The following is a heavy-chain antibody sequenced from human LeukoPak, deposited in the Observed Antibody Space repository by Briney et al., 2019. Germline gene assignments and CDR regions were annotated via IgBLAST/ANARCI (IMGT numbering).Heavy chain of an antibody. CDR3: ARDSSGSYYERYRLGGYYYYYYMDV. V-gene: IGHV1-18*01. D-gene: IGHD1-26*01. CDR2: ISAYNGNT. J-gene: IGHJ6*03. CDR1: GYTFTSYG. Sequence: GASVKVSCKASGYTFTSYGISWVRQAPGQGLEWMGWISAYNGNTNYAQKLQGRVTMTTDASTSTAYMELRSLRSDDTAVYYCARDSSGSYYERYRLGGYYYYYYMDVWGKGTTVTVSS.